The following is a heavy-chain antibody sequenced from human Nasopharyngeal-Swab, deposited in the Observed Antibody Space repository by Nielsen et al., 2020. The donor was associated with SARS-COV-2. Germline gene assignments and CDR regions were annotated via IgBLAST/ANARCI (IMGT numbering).Heavy chain of an antibody. V-gene: IGHV1-2*06. CDR2: INPNSGDT. Sequence: WVRQAPGQGLEWMGRINPNSGDTNYAQKFQGRVTVTRDTSINTAYMELSSLRSDDTAVYYCARDDGDVPGITGSGPPGGYWGQGTLVTGSS. CDR3: ARDDGDVPGITGSGPPGGY. D-gene: IGHD6-13*01. J-gene: IGHJ4*02.